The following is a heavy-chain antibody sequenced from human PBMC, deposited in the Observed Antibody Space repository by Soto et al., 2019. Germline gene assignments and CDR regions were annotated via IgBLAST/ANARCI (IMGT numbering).Heavy chain of an antibody. CDR1: GFTFSSYG. J-gene: IGHJ4*02. CDR3: AKGAGGYSYGPFDY. CDR2: ISYDGSNK. Sequence: QVQLVESGGGVVQPGRSLRLSCAASGFTFSSYGMHWVRQAPGKGLEWVAVISYDGSNKYYADSVKGRFTISRDNSKNTLYLQMNSLRAEDTAVYDCAKGAGGYSYGPFDYWGQGTLVTVSS. D-gene: IGHD5-18*01. V-gene: IGHV3-30*18.